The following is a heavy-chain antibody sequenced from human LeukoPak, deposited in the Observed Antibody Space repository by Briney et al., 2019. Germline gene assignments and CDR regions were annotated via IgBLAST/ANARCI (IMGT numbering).Heavy chain of an antibody. D-gene: IGHD4-17*01. J-gene: IGHJ4*02. CDR3: AKATVTHLIDY. V-gene: IGHV3-23*01. CDR1: GFTFSSYS. Sequence: GGSLRLSCAASGFTFSSYSMNWVRQAPGKGLEWVSTSASGGSSYYADSVKGRFTISRDNSKNTLYLQMNSLGAEDTAVYYCAKATVTHLIDYWGQGTLVTVSS. CDR2: SASGGSS.